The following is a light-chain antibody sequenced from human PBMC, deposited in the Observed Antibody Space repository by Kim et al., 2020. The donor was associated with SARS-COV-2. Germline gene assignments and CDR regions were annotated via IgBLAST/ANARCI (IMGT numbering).Light chain of an antibody. CDR1: QGFSNNY. Sequence: SPGKRSTLPCRSSQGFSNNYLAWYHQRRGQTPRLLIYGASSRATGIPDRFSGSGSGTDFNLTISRLEPEDFAVYYCQQYGSFPWTFGQGTKVDIK. CDR2: GAS. J-gene: IGKJ1*01. CDR3: QQYGSFPWT. V-gene: IGKV3-20*01.